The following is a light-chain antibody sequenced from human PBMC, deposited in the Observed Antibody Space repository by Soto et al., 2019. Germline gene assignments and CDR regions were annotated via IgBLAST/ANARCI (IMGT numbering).Light chain of an antibody. Sequence: EIVMTQSPATLSVSPGERATLSCRASQSVSSNLAWYQQKPGQAPRLLIYGASTRATGIPARFSGSRSGTEFTLTISSLQSEAFAVSYCQQYNNWPRTFGQGTKVEIK. CDR2: GAS. V-gene: IGKV3-15*01. CDR1: QSVSSN. CDR3: QQYNNWPRT. J-gene: IGKJ1*01.